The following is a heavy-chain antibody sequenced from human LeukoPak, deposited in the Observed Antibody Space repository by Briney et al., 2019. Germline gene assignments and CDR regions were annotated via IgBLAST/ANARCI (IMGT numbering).Heavy chain of an antibody. V-gene: IGHV3-21*01. CDR3: ARSVNYGDQYYYYYYGMDV. CDR1: GFTFSSYS. J-gene: IGHJ6*02. D-gene: IGHD4-17*01. CDR2: ISSSSSYI. Sequence: GGSLRLSCAASGFTFSSYSMSWVRQAPGKGLEWVSSISSSSSYIYYADSVKGRFTISRDNAKNSLYLQMNSLRAEDTAVYYCARSVNYGDQYYYYYYGMDVWGQGTTVTVSS.